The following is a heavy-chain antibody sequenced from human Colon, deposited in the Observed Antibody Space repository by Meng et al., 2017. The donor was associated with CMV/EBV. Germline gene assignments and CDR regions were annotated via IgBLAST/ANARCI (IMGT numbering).Heavy chain of an antibody. V-gene: IGHV3-30*02. J-gene: IGHJ6*02. CDR1: GFTFSSYG. CDR2: IRYDGSNK. Sequence: GESLKISCAASGFTFSSYGMHWVRQAPGKGLEWVAFIRYDGSNKYYADSVKGRFTISRDNSKNTLYLQMNSLRAEDTAVYYCAKVDQLLYKESHYYGMDVWGQGTTVTVSS. D-gene: IGHD2-2*02. CDR3: AKVDQLLYKESHYYGMDV.